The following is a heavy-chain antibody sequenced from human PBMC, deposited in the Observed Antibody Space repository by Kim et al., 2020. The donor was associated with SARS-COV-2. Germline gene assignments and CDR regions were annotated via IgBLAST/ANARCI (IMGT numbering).Heavy chain of an antibody. CDR3: ARSGNYYGSGSTLGY. CDR2: INPSGGST. CDR1: GYTFTSYY. Sequence: ASVKVSCKASGYTFTSYYMHWVRQAPGQVLEWMGIINPSGGSTSYAQKFQGRVTMTRDTSTSTVYMELSSLRSEDTAVYYCARSGNYYGSGSTLGYWGQGTLVTVSS. D-gene: IGHD3-10*01. V-gene: IGHV1-46*01. J-gene: IGHJ4*02.